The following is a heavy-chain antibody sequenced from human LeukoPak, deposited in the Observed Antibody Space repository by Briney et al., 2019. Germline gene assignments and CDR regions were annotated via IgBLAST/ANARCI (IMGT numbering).Heavy chain of an antibody. Sequence: ASVKVSCKASGYTFTSYGISWVRQAPGQGLEWMGWISAYNGNTNYAQKLQGRVTMTTDTSTSTAYMELRSLRSDDTAVYHCARAPEEMVAASFDPWGQGTLVTVSS. CDR3: ARAPEEMVAASFDP. J-gene: IGHJ5*02. CDR2: ISAYNGNT. CDR1: GYTFTSYG. D-gene: IGHD2-15*01. V-gene: IGHV1-18*01.